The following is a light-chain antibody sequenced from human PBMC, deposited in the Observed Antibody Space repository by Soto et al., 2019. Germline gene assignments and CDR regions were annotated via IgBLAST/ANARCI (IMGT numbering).Light chain of an antibody. V-gene: IGLV2-14*01. Sequence: QSVLPQPASVSGSPGESITIYCTGTSSDVGGYNYVSWYQQHPGKAPKLMIYDVSNRPSGVSNRFSGSKSGNTASLTISELQAEDEADYYCSSYTSSSTLVFGTGTKVTVL. J-gene: IGLJ1*01. CDR2: DVS. CDR1: SSDVGGYNY. CDR3: SSYTSSSTLV.